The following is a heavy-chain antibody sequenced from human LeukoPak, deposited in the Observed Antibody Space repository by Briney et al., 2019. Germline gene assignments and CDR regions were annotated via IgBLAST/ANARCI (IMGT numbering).Heavy chain of an antibody. Sequence: ASQTLSLTCTVPGGSISSGSYYWSWIRQPPGKGLEWIGEINHSGSTNYNPSLKSRVTISVDTSKNQFSLKLSSVTAADTAVYYCARRGVQLWVRYYYYMDVWGRGTTVTISS. CDR3: ARRGVQLWVRYYYYMDV. CDR2: INHSGST. D-gene: IGHD5-18*01. V-gene: IGHV4-39*07. CDR1: GGSISSGSYY. J-gene: IGHJ6*03.